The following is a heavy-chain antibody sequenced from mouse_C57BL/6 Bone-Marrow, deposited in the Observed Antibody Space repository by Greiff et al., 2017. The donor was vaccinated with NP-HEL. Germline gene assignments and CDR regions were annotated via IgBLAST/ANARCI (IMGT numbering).Heavy chain of an antibody. Sequence: VQLQQSGAELVRPGASVKLSCTVSGFNIKDDYMHWVKQRPEQGLEWIGWIDPENGDTEYASKFQGKATITADTSSNTAYLQLSSLTSEDAAVYYCTTGGSSRYAIDYWGRGTSVTVSS. J-gene: IGHJ4*01. CDR2: IDPENGDT. V-gene: IGHV14-4*01. CDR3: TTGGSSRYAIDY. CDR1: GFNIKDDY. D-gene: IGHD1-1*01.